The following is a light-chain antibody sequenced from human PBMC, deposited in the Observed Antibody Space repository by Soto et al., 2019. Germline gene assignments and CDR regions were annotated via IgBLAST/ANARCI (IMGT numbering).Light chain of an antibody. Sequence: QSALAQPASVSGSPGQSITISCSGTSSDVGSYDHVAWYQQFPGKTPKLMIYEVSNRPSGVSSRFSGSKSGNTASLTISGLQAEDEADYYCISYTGSSTYYVLGSGTKVTVL. J-gene: IGLJ1*01. CDR3: ISYTGSSTYYV. CDR2: EVS. V-gene: IGLV2-14*01. CDR1: SSDVGSYDH.